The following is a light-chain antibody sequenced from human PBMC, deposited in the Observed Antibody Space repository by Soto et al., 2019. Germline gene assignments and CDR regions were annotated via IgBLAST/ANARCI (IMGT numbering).Light chain of an antibody. CDR1: SSDVGAYTF. CDR3: SSYTSSSTHV. J-gene: IGLJ1*01. Sequence: QSALTQPASVSGSPGQSITISCTGTSSDVGAYTFVSWYQQHPDKVPKLMIFDVSPRPSGVSDRFSGSKSGNTDSLTISGLQHEDEADYYCSSYTSSSTHVFGSGTKLTV. V-gene: IGLV2-14*03. CDR2: DVS.